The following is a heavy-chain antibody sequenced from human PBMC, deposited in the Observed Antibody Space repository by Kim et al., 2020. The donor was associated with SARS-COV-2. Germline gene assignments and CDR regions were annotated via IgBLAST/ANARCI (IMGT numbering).Heavy chain of an antibody. J-gene: IGHJ4*02. V-gene: IGHV3-21*01. D-gene: IGHD1-26*01. Sequence: ADSLRGQITTSRDNAKNSLYRQMNRLRGEDTAVYYCARDQLVGATGVGNWGQGTLVTVSS. CDR3: ARDQLVGATGVGN.